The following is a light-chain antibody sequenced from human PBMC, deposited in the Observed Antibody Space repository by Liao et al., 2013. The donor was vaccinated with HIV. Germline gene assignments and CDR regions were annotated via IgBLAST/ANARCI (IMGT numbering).Light chain of an antibody. Sequence: SYELTQPPSVSVSPGQTAFITCSGDDLGDDNVCWYQQKPGRSPVLVIYQDSKRPSGIPERFSGSNSGNTATLTISRVEAGDEADYYCQVWDSSSDHPVFGGGTKLTVL. J-gene: IGLJ3*02. CDR3: QVWDSSSDHPV. V-gene: IGLV3-1*01. CDR1: DLGDDN. CDR2: QDS.